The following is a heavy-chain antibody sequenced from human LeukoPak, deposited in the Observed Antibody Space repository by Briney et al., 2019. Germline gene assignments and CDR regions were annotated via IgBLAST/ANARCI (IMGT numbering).Heavy chain of an antibody. J-gene: IGHJ4*02. CDR3: ATDSRTAVAGIFDS. CDR2: ISGSGGST. CDR1: GFTFSSYA. Sequence: PGGSLRLSCAASGFTFSSYAMSWVRQAPGKGLEWVSAISGSGGSTYYADSVKGRFTISRDNSKNTLYLQMSSLRAEDTAVYYCATDSRTAVAGIFDSWGQGTLVTVSS. V-gene: IGHV3-23*01. D-gene: IGHD6-19*01.